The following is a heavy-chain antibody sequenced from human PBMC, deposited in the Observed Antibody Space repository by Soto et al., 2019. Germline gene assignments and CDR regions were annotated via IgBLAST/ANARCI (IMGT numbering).Heavy chain of an antibody. J-gene: IGHJ6*02. CDR3: ARDQDYYGSGSFLYGMDV. CDR2: VSSSSSYI. D-gene: IGHD3-10*01. V-gene: IGHV3-21*01. CDR1: GFTFSSYS. Sequence: EVQLVESGGGLVKPGGSLRLSCAASGFTFSSYSMNCVRQAPGKGLEWVSLVSSSSSYIYYADSVKGRCTISRDNAKNSMYLQMNSLRAEDTAVYYCARDQDYYGSGSFLYGMDVWGQGTTVTVSS.